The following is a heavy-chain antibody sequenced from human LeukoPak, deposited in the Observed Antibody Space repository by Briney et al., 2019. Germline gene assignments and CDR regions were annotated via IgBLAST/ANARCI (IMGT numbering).Heavy chain of an antibody. Sequence: SETLSLTCSVSGGSISSGGYSWSWIRQPAGKGLEWIGRIYASGSTNYNPSLKSRVTISVDRSKNQFSLKLSSVTAADTAVYYCARGFLYCSSTSCREGNWFDPWGQGTLVTVSS. J-gene: IGHJ5*02. CDR1: GGSISSGGYS. V-gene: IGHV4-61*02. D-gene: IGHD2-2*01. CDR2: IYASGST. CDR3: ARGFLYCSSTSCREGNWFDP.